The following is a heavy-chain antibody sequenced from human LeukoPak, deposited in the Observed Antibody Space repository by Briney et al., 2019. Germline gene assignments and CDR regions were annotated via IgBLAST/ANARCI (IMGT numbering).Heavy chain of an antibody. J-gene: IGHJ3*02. V-gene: IGHV4-30-4*01. CDR3: ARAGHYYDSSGYYPGDAFDI. Sequence: SQTLSLTCTVSGGSISSGDYDWSWIRQPPGKGLEWIGYIYYSGSTYYNPSLKSRVTISVDTSKNQFSLKLSSVTAADTAVYYCARAGHYYDSSGYYPGDAFDIWGQGTMVTVSS. D-gene: IGHD3-22*01. CDR1: GGSISSGDYD. CDR2: IYYSGST.